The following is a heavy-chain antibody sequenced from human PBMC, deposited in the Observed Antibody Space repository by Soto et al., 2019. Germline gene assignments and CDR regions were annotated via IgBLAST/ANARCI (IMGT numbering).Heavy chain of an antibody. Sequence: EVQLVESGGGLVKPGGSLRLSCVASGFTFSAHNMNWVRQAPGKGLEWVSSISKDSVYIYYADSVKGRITISRDNAKDSLFLQKDSLTADDTAIYYCAIRSTIGPFDYWGQGILVTVSS. D-gene: IGHD3-16*02. CDR1: GFTFSAHN. J-gene: IGHJ4*02. CDR3: AIRSTIGPFDY. CDR2: ISKDSVYI. V-gene: IGHV3-21*02.